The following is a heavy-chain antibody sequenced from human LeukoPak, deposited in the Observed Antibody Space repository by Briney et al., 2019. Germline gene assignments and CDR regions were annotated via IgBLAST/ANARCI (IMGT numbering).Heavy chain of an antibody. CDR2: ISSSSSYI. CDR1: GFTFSSYS. V-gene: IGHV3-21*01. J-gene: IGHJ5*02. D-gene: IGHD3-10*01. CDR3: ARETTCYYGSGGFDP. Sequence: GGSLRLSCAASGFTFSSYSMNWVRQAPGKGLEWVSSISSSSSYIYYADSVKGRFTISRDNAKNSLYLQMNSLRAEDTAVYYCARETTCYYGSGGFDPWGQGTLVTVSS.